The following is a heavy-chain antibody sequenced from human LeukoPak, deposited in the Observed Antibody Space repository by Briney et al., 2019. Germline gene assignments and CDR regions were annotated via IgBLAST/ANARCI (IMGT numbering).Heavy chain of an antibody. CDR2: ISYEGGNK. J-gene: IGHJ4*02. CDR1: GFTFSSYG. V-gene: IGHV3-30*19. Sequence: PGGSLRLSCAASGFTFSSYGMHWVREAPGKGLERVALISYEGGNKHYADSVKGRFTISRDNSKNTVYLQMKSLRTEDTAVYYCARGGDYGSGSFRWRHLDCWGQGTLVTVSS. CDR3: ARGGDYGSGSFRWRHLDC. D-gene: IGHD3-10*01.